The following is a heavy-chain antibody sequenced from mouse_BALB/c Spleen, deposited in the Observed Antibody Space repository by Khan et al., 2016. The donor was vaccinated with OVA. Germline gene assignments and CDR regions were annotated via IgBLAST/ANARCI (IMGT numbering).Heavy chain of an antibody. D-gene: IGHD2-13*01. CDR1: GFTFSDYY. J-gene: IGHJ3*01. V-gene: IGHV5-4*02. Sequence: EVELVESGGGLVKPGGSLKLSCAASGFTFSDYYMSWVRQTPEKRLEWVATISDGGSYTYYPDSVKGRFTISIDDVKNVLYLQRSSLKSEDTAMYYCARGYYGDPFAYWGQGTLVTVSA. CDR3: ARGYYGDPFAY. CDR2: ISDGGSYT.